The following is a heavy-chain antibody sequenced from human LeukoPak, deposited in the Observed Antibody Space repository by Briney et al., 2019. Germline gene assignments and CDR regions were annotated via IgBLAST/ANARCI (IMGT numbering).Heavy chain of an antibody. J-gene: IGHJ4*02. V-gene: IGHV3-43D*03. D-gene: IGHD3-10*01. Sequence: GGSLRLSCVASGFTFIDYAMHWVRQAPGKGLEWASLITWYGETTYYADSVKGRFTISRDNSRNSLYLQMNSLKPEDTALYFCAKDRGSGTSNPYFDSWGQGTLVTVSS. CDR1: GFTFIDYA. CDR2: ITWYGETT. CDR3: AKDRGSGTSNPYFDS.